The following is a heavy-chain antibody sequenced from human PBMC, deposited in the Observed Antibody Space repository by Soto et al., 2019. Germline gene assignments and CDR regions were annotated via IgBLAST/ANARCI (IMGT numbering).Heavy chain of an antibody. Sequence: QVQLQESGPGLVKPSETLSLTCTVSGGSVSSESHYWSWIRQTPGKGLEWIGYIYYTGSTNYNPPLKGQVTMSVDTSRVQVALRLSSVTRADTAVYYCARDQYDVRSGSYYYAMEVWGQGTKVTVSS. J-gene: IGHJ6*02. CDR1: GGSVSSESHY. CDR2: IYYTGST. CDR3: ARDQYDVRSGSYYYAMEV. D-gene: IGHD3-3*01. V-gene: IGHV4-61*01.